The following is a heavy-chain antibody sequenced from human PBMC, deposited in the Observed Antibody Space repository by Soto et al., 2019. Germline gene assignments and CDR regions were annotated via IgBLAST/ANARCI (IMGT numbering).Heavy chain of an antibody. D-gene: IGHD3-22*01. CDR2: TRNKASSYTT. V-gene: IGHV3-72*01. J-gene: IGHJ4*02. CDR1: GFSFSDYY. CDR3: AREGSSSGPDYEY. Sequence: EVQLVESGGGLVQPGGSLRLSCAASGFSFSDYYINWVRQAPGKGLEWVGRTRNKASSYTTDYAAFVKGRFTISRDDSKNLIYLQMNSLKTEDTAVNYCAREGSSSGPDYEYWGQGTLVTVSS.